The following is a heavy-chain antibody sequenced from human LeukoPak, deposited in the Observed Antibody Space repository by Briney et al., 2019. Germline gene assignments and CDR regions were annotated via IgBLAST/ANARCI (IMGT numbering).Heavy chain of an antibody. J-gene: IGHJ4*02. CDR3: ARMKGDY. Sequence: SETLSLTCTVSGDSITNYYWSWYRQPPGQGLEWIGYIYYSGNTNYNPSLKSRVTISVDKSKNQFSLKLRSVTAADTAVYYCARMKGDYWGQGTLVAVSS. V-gene: IGHV4-59*01. CDR2: IYYSGNT. CDR1: GDSITNYY.